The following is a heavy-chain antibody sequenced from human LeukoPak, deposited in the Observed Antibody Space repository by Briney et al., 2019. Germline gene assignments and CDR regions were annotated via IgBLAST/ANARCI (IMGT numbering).Heavy chain of an antibody. Sequence: ASVKVSCNASGYTFTSYYMHWVRQAPGQGLEWMGIINPSGGSTSYAQKFQGRVTMTRDMSTSTVYMELSSLRSEDTAVYYCARAGEIAARGFDYWGQGTLVTVSS. CDR1: GYTFTSYY. CDR2: INPSGGST. J-gene: IGHJ4*02. CDR3: ARAGEIAARGFDY. D-gene: IGHD6-6*01. V-gene: IGHV1-46*01.